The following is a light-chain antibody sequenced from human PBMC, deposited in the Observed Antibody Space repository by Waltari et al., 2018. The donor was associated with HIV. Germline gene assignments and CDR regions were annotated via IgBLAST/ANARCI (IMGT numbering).Light chain of an antibody. CDR3: AAWDDSLNGHLV. J-gene: IGLJ2*01. CDR2: PTP. V-gene: IGLV1-44*01. Sequence: QSVLTQPPSASGTPGQRVTISCSGGSSNIGTNPVFWYQPLPGTAPKVLICPTPQRPSGVPGRFSGSKSGTSAYLAISGLQSEDEADYYCAAWDDSLNGHLVFGGGTKLTVL. CDR1: SSNIGTNP.